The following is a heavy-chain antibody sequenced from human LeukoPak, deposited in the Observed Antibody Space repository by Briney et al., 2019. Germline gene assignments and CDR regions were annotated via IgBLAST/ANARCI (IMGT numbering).Heavy chain of an antibody. D-gene: IGHD5-18*01. CDR3: ARETEYSYGFDY. CDR1: GYTFTSYG. V-gene: IGHV1-18*01. J-gene: IGHJ4*02. CDR2: ISAYNGNT. Sequence: ASVKVSCKASGYTFTSYGISWVRQAPGQGLEWMGWISAYNGNTNYAQKLQGRVTMTTDTSTSTAYVELRSLRSDDTAVYYCARETEYSYGFDYWGQGTLVTVSS.